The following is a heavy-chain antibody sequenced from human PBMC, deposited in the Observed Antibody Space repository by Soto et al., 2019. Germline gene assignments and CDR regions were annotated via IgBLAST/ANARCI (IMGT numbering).Heavy chain of an antibody. Sequence: QVQLVQSGAEVKKPGSSVKVSCKASGGTFSSYTISWVRQAPGQGLEWMGRIIPILGIANYAQKFQGRVTITADKSTSTTYMGVGKLRSGDTAVDFCGRDCTFSGGSCYWGQGTLVTVSS. J-gene: IGHJ4*02. CDR3: GRDCTFSGGSCY. CDR2: IIPILGIA. V-gene: IGHV1-69*08. CDR1: GGTFSSYT. D-gene: IGHD2-15*01.